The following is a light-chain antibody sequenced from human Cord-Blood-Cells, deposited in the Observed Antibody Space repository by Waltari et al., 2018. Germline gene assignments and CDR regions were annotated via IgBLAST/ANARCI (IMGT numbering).Light chain of an antibody. Sequence: QSVLTQPPSASGTPGQRLTIPTSGSSSNHQSNSVSRYQPLPGTAPKLLIYRNNQRPSGVPDRFSGSKSGTSASLAISGLRSEDEADYYCAAWDDSLSGRVFGGGTKLTVL. CDR3: AAWDDSLSGRV. CDR1: SSNHQSNS. CDR2: RNN. V-gene: IGLV1-47*01. J-gene: IGLJ3*02.